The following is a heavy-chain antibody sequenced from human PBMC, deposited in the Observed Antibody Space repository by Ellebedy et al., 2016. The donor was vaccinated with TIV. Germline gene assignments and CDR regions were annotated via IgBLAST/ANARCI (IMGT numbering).Heavy chain of an antibody. J-gene: IGHJ4*02. V-gene: IGHV4-59*12. CDR3: AKDGDIVGATRGHFDY. D-gene: IGHD1-26*01. CDR2: IYYSGST. CDR1: GGSISSYY. Sequence: MPGGSLRLSCTVSGGSISSYYWRWILQPPGKGLEWIGYIYYSGSTNYNPSLKSRVTISVDTSKNQFSLKLSSVTAADTALYYCAKDGDIVGATRGHFDYWGQGTLVTVSS.